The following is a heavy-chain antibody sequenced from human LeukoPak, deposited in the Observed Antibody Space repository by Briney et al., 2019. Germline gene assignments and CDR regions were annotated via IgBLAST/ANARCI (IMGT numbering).Heavy chain of an antibody. V-gene: IGHV4-30-2*01. D-gene: IGHD2/OR15-2a*01. CDR2: IYHSGST. CDR1: GGSISSGGYY. J-gene: IGHJ3*02. Sequence: SETLSLTCTVSGGSISSGGYYWSWIRQPPGKGLEWIGYIYHSGSTYYNPSLKSRVTISVDRSKNQFSLKLSSVTAADTAVYYCARRISPLGAFDIWGQGTMVTVSS. CDR3: ARRISPLGAFDI.